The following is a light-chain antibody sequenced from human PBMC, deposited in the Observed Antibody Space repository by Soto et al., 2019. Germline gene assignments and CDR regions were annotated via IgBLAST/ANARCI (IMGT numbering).Light chain of an antibody. CDR1: SSNIGSNY. J-gene: IGLJ2*01. CDR3: SSYTSKSSLI. V-gene: IGLV2-14*01. Sequence: QSVLSQSPSASGTPGQRVTISCSGSSSNIGSNYVFWYQQHPGRAPQLIIYEVRNRPSGISFRFSGSKSGNTASLTISGLQAEDEADYYCSSYTSKSSLIFGGGTKVTVL. CDR2: EVR.